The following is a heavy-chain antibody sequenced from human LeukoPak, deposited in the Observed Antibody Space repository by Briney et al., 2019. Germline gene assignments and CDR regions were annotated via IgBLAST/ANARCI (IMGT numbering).Heavy chain of an antibody. V-gene: IGHV3-23*01. CDR1: GFTFSSYS. D-gene: IGHD1-1*01. CDR2: ISDSGGST. J-gene: IGHJ6*03. CDR3: AKEWNGYYYYHMDV. Sequence: GGSLRLSCAASGFTFSSYSMNWVRQAPGKGLEWVSGISDSGGSTYYADSVKGRFTISRDNSKDTLSLQMNSLGAEDTAIYYCAKEWNGYYYYHMDVWGKGTTVTVSS.